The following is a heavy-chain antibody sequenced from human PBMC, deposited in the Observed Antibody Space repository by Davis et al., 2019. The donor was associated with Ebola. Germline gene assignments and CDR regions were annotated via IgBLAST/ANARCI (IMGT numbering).Heavy chain of an antibody. CDR1: GFTLNRYW. CDR3: ARDLPNNWFDP. J-gene: IGHJ5*02. V-gene: IGHV3-74*01. D-gene: IGHD2-2*01. CDR2: INLDGSDT. Sequence: HTGGSLRLSCAASGFTLNRYWMHWVRHAPGKGLVWVSYINLDGSDTNYEDSVKGRFTISRDNAKNTVYLQMNSLRAEDTAVYYCARDLPNNWFDPWGQGTLVTVSS.